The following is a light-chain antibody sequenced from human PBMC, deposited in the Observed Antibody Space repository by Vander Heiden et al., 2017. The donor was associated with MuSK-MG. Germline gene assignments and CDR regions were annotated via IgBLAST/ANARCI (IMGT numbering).Light chain of an antibody. CDR1: QSVLYSSKNKTY. V-gene: IGKV4-1*01. CDR3: QQYYSSPLT. Sequence: DNVMTQSPDSLAVSLGERATINCKSSQSVLYSSKNKTYLAWYQQKPGQPPKLLIYWASTRESGVPDRFSGSGSGTDFTLTISSLQAEDVAVYYCQQYYSSPLTFGGGTKVEIK. CDR2: WAS. J-gene: IGKJ4*01.